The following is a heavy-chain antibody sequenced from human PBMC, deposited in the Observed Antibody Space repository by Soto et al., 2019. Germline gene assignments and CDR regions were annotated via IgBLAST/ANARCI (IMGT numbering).Heavy chain of an antibody. CDR3: ARQFELQDAFDI. D-gene: IGHD1-7*01. J-gene: IGHJ3*02. CDR1: GGSISSSSYY. CDR2: IYYSGST. Sequence: SQTLSLTCTFSGGSISSSSYYWGWIRQPPGKGLEWIGSIYYSGSTYYNPSLKSRVTISVDTSKNQFSLKLSSVTAADTAVYYCARQFELQDAFDIWGQGTMVTVSS. V-gene: IGHV4-39*01.